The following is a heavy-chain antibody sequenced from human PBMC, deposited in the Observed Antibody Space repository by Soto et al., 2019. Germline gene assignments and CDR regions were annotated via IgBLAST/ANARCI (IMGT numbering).Heavy chain of an antibody. J-gene: IGHJ5*02. CDR2: INHSGST. CDR3: ARGREKCSGGSCYRNNWFDP. CDR1: GGSFSGYC. Sequence: SETLSLTCAVYGGSFSGYCGSWIRQPPGKGLEWIGEINHSGSTNYNPSLKSRVTISVDTSKNQFSLKLSSVTAADTAVYYCARGREKCSGGSCYRNNWFDPWGQGTLGTVSS. V-gene: IGHV4-34*01. D-gene: IGHD2-15*01.